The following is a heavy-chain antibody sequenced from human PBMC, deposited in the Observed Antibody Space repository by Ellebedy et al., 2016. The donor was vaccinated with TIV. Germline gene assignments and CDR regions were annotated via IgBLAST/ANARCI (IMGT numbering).Heavy chain of an antibody. CDR3: ARHPPYYMDV. CDR2: IYYSGST. CDR1: GGSFSSSSYY. V-gene: IGHV4-39*01. J-gene: IGHJ6*03. Sequence: SETLSLTXTVSGGSFSSSSYYWGWIRQPPGKGLEWIGSIYYSGSTYYNPSLKSRVTISVDTSKNQFSLKLSSVTAADTAVYYCARHPPYYMDVWGKGTTVTVSS.